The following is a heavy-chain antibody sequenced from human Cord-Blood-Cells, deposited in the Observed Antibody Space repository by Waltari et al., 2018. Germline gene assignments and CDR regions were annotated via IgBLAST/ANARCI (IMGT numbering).Heavy chain of an antibody. V-gene: IGHV4-34*01. D-gene: IGHD6-13*01. CDR2: INHSGST. CDR3: ARVGASDSSSWYRGVNDY. Sequence: QVQLQQWGARLLKPSETLSLTCAVYGGSFSGYSWSWIRQPPGKGLEWFGEINHSGSTNYNPSLKSRVTISVDTSKNQFSLKLSSVTAADTAVYYCARVGASDSSSWYRGVNDYWGQGTLVTVSS. CDR1: GGSFSGYS. J-gene: IGHJ4*02.